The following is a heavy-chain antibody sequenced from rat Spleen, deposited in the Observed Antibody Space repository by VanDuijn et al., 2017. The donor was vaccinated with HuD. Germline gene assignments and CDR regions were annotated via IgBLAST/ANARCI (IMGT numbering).Heavy chain of an antibody. Sequence: QVQLKESGPGLVQPSQTLSLTCTVSGFSLTSYHVSWVRQPPGKGLEWMGVIWTGGSTAYNSLLKSRLSITRDISESQVFLKMNSLKTEDTAPYYCARANRDSYAHFDHWGQGVMVTVSS. J-gene: IGHJ2*01. CDR1: GFSLTSYH. V-gene: IGHV2-43*01. D-gene: IGHD1-12*01. CDR2: IWTGGST. CDR3: ARANRDSYAHFDH.